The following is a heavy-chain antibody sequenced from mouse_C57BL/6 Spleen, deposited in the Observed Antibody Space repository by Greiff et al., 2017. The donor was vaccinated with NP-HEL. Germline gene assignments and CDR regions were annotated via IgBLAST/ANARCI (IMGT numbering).Heavy chain of an antibody. V-gene: IGHV1-74*01. CDR2: IHPSDSDT. CDR1: GYTFTSYW. J-gene: IGHJ2*01. D-gene: IGHD3-2*02. Sequence: QVQLQQPGAELVKPGASVKVSCKASGYTFTSYWLHWVKQRPGQGLEWIGRIHPSDSDTNYNQKFKGKVTLTVDKSSSPAYLQLSSLTSEDSAVDYCAISQTAQDDDDRGKATTLTV. CDR3: AISQTAQDDDD.